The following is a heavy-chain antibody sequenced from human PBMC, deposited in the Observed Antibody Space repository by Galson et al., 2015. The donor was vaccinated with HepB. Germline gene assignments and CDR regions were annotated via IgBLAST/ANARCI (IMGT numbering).Heavy chain of an antibody. D-gene: IGHD3-10*01. Sequence: SLRLSCAASGFTFTTSSMNWVRLAPGKGPEWVSSITGSSSYIYYADSVRGRFTISRDNAKNSLYLQMNSLGAEDTAVYYCAKEESRRVRGPYYFDYWGQGTLVTVSS. J-gene: IGHJ4*02. CDR3: AKEESRRVRGPYYFDY. CDR2: ITGSSSYI. V-gene: IGHV3-21*01. CDR1: GFTFTTSS.